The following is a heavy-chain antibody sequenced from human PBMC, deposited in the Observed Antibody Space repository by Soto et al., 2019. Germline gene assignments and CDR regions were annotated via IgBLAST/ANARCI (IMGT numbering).Heavy chain of an antibody. D-gene: IGHD3-16*02. J-gene: IGHJ6*03. Sequence: ASVRVSCKASGYTFTSYYMHWVRQAPGQGLEWMGIINPSGGSTSYAQKFQGRVTMTRDTSTSTVYMELSSLRSEDTAVYYCARDALIWGSYRSIKYYYYYYMDVRGKGTTVTVSS. CDR1: GYTFTSYY. V-gene: IGHV1-46*03. CDR2: INPSGGST. CDR3: ARDALIWGSYRSIKYYYYYYMDV.